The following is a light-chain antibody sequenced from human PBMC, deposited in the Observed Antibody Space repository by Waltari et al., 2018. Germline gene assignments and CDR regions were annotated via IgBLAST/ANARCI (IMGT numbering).Light chain of an antibody. J-gene: IGKJ2*01. CDR1: QDISNH. V-gene: IGKV1-33*01. CDR3: QQYDHPPYT. Sequence: DIQMTQSSSSQSASVGDRVTLTCQASQDISNHLYWYQHKAGKAPNLLIYDASTLEAGVPSRCSGSGSGTAFTLTISSLQPEDIATYYCQQYDHPPYTFGQGTKLDI. CDR2: DAS.